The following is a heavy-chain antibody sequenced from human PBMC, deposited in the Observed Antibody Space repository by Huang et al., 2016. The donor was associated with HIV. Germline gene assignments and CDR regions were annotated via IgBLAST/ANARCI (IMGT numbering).Heavy chain of an antibody. CDR2: VNDSGAT. V-gene: IGHV4-34*02. J-gene: IGHJ6*02. D-gene: IGHD3-3*01. CDR1: GGSFTGNY. CDR3: ARQWTILEWLLGLDV. Sequence: QMQLQQRGAGLLKPSETLSLTCGVSGGSFTGNYLTWIRQAPGKGLDWIGEVNDSGATNYIPSLNGRVTISLDKSNRELSLNLRSVTAADTAVYYCARQWTILEWLLGLDVWGQGTTVIVSS.